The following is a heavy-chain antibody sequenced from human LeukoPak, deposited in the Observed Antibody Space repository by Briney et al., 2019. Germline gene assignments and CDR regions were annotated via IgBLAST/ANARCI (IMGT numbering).Heavy chain of an antibody. Sequence: ASVKVSCKASGYTLTTYYLHWVRQAPGQGLEWMGFINPSGGSTSYAQKFQGRVTMTSDTSTSTVYMDLSSLRSEDTAVYYCARNVGSGFDYWGQGTLVTVSS. V-gene: IGHV1-46*01. J-gene: IGHJ4*02. D-gene: IGHD1-1*01. CDR3: ARNVGSGFDY. CDR2: INPSGGST. CDR1: GYTLTTYY.